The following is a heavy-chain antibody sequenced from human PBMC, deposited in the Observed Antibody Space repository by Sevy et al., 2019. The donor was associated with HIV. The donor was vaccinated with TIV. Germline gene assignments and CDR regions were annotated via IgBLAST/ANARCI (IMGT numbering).Heavy chain of an antibody. CDR1: GFTFSSYG. Sequence: GGSLRLSCAASGFTFSSYGMHWVRQAPGKGLEWVAVISYDGSNKYYADSVKGRFTISRDNSKNMLYLQMNSLRAEDTAVYYCAKTGSYGSGSYYGFDYWGQGTLVTVSS. D-gene: IGHD3-10*01. CDR3: AKTGSYGSGSYYGFDY. CDR2: ISYDGSNK. V-gene: IGHV3-30*18. J-gene: IGHJ4*02.